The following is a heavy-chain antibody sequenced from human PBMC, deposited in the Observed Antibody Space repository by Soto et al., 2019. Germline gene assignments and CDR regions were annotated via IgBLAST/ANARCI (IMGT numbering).Heavy chain of an antibody. J-gene: IGHJ4*02. CDR1: GGSISSGGYS. D-gene: IGHD4-17*01. CDR2: IYHSGST. V-gene: IGHV4-30-2*01. Sequence: TLSLTCAVSGGSISSGGYSWSWIRQPPGKGLEWIGYIYHSGSTYYNPSLKSRVTISVDRSKNQFSLKLSSVTAADTAVYYCARKSTVTTCFDYWGQGTLVTVSS. CDR3: ARKSTVTTCFDY.